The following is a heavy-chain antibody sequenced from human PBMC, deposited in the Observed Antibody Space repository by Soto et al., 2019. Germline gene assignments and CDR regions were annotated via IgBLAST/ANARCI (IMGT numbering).Heavy chain of an antibody. J-gene: IGHJ4*02. CDR1: GGSIGSGGYS. V-gene: IGHV4-30-2*01. CDR2: IYHSGST. CDR3: AAGGGLPRYY. Sequence: SETLSLTCAVSGGSIGSGGYSWSWIRQPPGKGLEWIGYIYHSGSTYYNPSLKSRVTISVDRSKNQFSLKLSSVTAADTAVYYCAAGGGLPRYYWGQGTLVTVSS. D-gene: IGHD5-12*01.